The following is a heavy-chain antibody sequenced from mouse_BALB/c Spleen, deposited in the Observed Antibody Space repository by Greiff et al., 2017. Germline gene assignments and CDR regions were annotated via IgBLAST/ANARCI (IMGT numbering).Heavy chain of an antibody. D-gene: IGHD2-4*01. CDR1: GFNIKDTY. CDR2: IDPANGNT. V-gene: IGHV14-3*02. Sequence: EVQLQQSGAELVKPGASVKLSCTASGFNIKDTYMHWVKQRPEQGLEWIGRIDPANGNTKYDPKFQGKATITADTSSNTAYLQLSSLTSEDTAVYYCNAGLSTMITTIDYWGQGTTLTVSS. J-gene: IGHJ2*01. CDR3: NAGLSTMITTIDY.